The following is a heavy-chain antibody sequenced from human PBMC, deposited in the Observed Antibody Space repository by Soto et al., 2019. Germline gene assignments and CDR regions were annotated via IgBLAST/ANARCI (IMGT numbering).Heavy chain of an antibody. J-gene: IGHJ4*02. Sequence: QVQLVESGGGVVQPGRSLRLSCAASGFTFSSYGMHWVRQAPGKGLEWVAVISYDGRNQYYADSVKGRFTISRDNSKNTMYLQMNSLRAEDTAVYYCATVSSSHNFDYWGQGTLVTVSS. V-gene: IGHV3-30*03. CDR2: ISYDGRNQ. CDR3: ATVSSSHNFDY. CDR1: GFTFSSYG. D-gene: IGHD6-6*01.